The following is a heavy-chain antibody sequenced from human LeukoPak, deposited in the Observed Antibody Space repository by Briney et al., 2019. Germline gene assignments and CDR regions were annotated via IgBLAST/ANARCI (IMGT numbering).Heavy chain of an antibody. J-gene: IGHJ4*02. D-gene: IGHD1-1*01. V-gene: IGHV4-39*07. CDR2: FFYDGNT. Sequence: PSETLSLTCTVSGGSINNNFYSWGWIRQPPGKGLEWIGSFFYDGNTYYNPSLESRASLSIDTSENQFSLKLSSVTAADTAVYYCARYRSGTMYDYWGPGTLVTVSS. CDR3: ARYRSGTMYDY. CDR1: GGSINNNFYS.